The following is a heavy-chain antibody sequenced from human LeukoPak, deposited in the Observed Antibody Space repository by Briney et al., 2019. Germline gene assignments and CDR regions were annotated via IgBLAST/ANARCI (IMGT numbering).Heavy chain of an antibody. CDR2: IYISGTT. CDR1: GGSISDYY. J-gene: IGHJ3*02. V-gene: IGHV4-4*07. D-gene: IGHD2-2*01. CDR3: ARVPIFHCSSTSCPDDAFDI. Sequence: PSETLSLTCTVSGGSISDYYWSWIRQPAGKGLEWIGRIYISGTTNYNPSLMSRITMSLDTSKNQLSLRLSSVTAADTAVYYCARVPIFHCSSTSCPDDAFDIWGQGTMVTVSS.